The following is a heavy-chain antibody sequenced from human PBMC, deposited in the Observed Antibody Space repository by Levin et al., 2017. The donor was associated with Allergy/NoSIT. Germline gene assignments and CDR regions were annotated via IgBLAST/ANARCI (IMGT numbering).Heavy chain of an antibody. CDR3: ARDSSGYYVKDFSN. J-gene: IGHJ4*02. CDR2: ISSSGSTI. D-gene: IGHD3-22*01. V-gene: IGHV3-11*01. Sequence: PGESLKISCAASGFTFSDYYMSWIRQAPGKGLEWVSYISSSGSTIYYADSVKGRFTISRDNAKNSLYLQMNSLRAEDTAVYYCARDSSGYYVKDFSNWGQGTLVTVSS. CDR1: GFTFSDYY.